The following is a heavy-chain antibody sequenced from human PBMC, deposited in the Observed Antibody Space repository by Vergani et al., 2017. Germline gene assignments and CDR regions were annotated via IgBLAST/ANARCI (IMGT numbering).Heavy chain of an antibody. CDR3: AKVGRSEVAGTFGAFDI. CDR1: GFTFIMHA. D-gene: IGHD6-19*01. V-gene: IGHV3-23*01. Sequence: EVQLLESGGDLVQPGGSLRLSCAASGFTFIMHAMSWVRQAPGKGLEWVSTLSASDRRTHYADSVKGRFSISRDNSKNTLFLHMNILRPEDTAVYYCAKVGRSEVAGTFGAFDIWGQGTTVTVSS. J-gene: IGHJ3*02. CDR2: LSASDRRT.